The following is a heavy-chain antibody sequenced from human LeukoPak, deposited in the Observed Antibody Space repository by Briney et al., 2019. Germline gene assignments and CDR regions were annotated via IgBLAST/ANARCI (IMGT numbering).Heavy chain of an antibody. V-gene: IGHV3-7*05. CDR1: GFAFSSSW. D-gene: IGHD5-12*01. J-gene: IGHJ4*02. CDR2: MNPDGSTK. Sequence: PGGSLRLSCAASGFAFSSSWMAWVRQAPGKGLEWVANMNPDGSTKNYVDSARGRFTISRDNAKNLLYLQMNSLRGDDTAVYYCARDSGYSAFDYWGQGTLVTVSS. CDR3: ARDSGYSAFDY.